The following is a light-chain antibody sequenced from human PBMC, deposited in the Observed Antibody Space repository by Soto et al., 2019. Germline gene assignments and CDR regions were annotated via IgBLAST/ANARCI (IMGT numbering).Light chain of an antibody. V-gene: IGKV1-39*01. CDR1: QSISSY. CDR2: AAS. CDR3: QQSYSTPPWT. Sequence: DIQMTQSPSSLSASVGDRVTITFRASQSISSYLYWYQQQPGKAPKLLIYAASSLQSAVPSRFSGSRSGSEFTLLISSMLPQDFATYYCQQSYSTPPWTFGPGTKVEIK. J-gene: IGKJ1*01.